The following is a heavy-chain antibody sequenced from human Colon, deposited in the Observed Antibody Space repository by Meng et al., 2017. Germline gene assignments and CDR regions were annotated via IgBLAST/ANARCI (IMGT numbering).Heavy chain of an antibody. J-gene: IGHJ4*02. CDR2: IHHSATT. Sequence: GPRPANPSRTLPLTCAVSCESTTSTKGCNWVRQPPGKRLEWIWEIHHSATTNYNPSLESRVTISIDNSKNQFSLKLDSVTAADTAVYYCARVTYDDSRGYYGTDYWGQGTLVTVSS. V-gene: IGHV4-4*02. CDR3: ARVTYDDSRGYYGTDY. CDR1: CESTTSTKG. D-gene: IGHD3-22*01.